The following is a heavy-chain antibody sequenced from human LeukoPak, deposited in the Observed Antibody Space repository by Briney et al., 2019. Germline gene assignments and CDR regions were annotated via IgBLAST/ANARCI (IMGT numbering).Heavy chain of an antibody. V-gene: IGHV4-30-4*01. CDR1: GGSISSGNYY. D-gene: IGHD3-10*01. J-gene: IGHJ6*02. Sequence: PSQTLSLTCSVSGGSISSGNYYWSWIRQPPGKGLEWIGYIHYSGSTYYNPSLKSRITISVDTSKNQFSLKLSSVTAADTAVYYCARSFVYYGSGSYYPSSYYYYGMDVWGQGTTVTVSS. CDR2: IHYSGST. CDR3: ARSFVYYGSGSYYPSSYYYYGMDV.